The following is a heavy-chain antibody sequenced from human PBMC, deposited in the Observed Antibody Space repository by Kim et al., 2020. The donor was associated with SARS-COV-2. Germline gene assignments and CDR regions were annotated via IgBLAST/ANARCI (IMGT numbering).Heavy chain of an antibody. J-gene: IGHJ6*02. V-gene: IGHV4-34*01. D-gene: IGHD5-18*01. Sequence: RNRVTISVDTSKNQFSLKLSSVTAADTAVYYCAGGGRSSYGYDYYGMDVWGQGTTVTVSS. CDR3: AGGGRSSYGYDYYGMDV.